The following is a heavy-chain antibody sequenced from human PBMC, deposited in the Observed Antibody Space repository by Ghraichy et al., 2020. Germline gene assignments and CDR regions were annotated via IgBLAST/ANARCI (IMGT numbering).Heavy chain of an antibody. Sequence: GSLRLSCTVSGGSISSSSYYWGWIRQPPGKGLEWIGSIYYSGSTYYNPSLKSRVTISVDTSKNQFSLKLSSVTAADTAVYYCASSVVTPEYFDYWGQGTLVTVSS. J-gene: IGHJ4*02. D-gene: IGHD4-23*01. CDR1: GGSISSSSYY. CDR3: ASSVVTPEYFDY. V-gene: IGHV4-39*01. CDR2: IYYSGST.